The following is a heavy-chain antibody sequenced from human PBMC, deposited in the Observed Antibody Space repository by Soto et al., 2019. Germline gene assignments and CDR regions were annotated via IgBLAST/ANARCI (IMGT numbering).Heavy chain of an antibody. V-gene: IGHV4-38-2*02. D-gene: IGHD2-15*01. Sequence: SETLSPTCAVFGYSISSGYYCGWTRQPPGKGLEWIGRIHHSGSTDYNPCLKSRVIISVDMSKNQFSLRLSCATAADTAMYYCARDTPGLAETNCFDPWGQGTLVTVSS. CDR2: IHHSGST. CDR1: GYSISSGYY. CDR3: ARDTPGLAETNCFDP. J-gene: IGHJ5*02.